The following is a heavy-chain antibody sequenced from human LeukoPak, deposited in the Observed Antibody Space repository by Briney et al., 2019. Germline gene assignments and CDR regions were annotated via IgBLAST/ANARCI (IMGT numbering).Heavy chain of an antibody. J-gene: IGHJ6*03. CDR1: GYTFTGYY. D-gene: IGHD2-21*02. CDR3: ARGVTARGFYYYMDI. Sequence: ASVKVSCKASGYTFTGYYIHWVRQAPGQGLEWMGWINPNSGGTNSAQKFQGRVTMTRDTSITTAYMELSSLRSDDTAVYSCARGVTARGFYYYMDIWGKGTTITISS. CDR2: INPNSGGT. V-gene: IGHV1-2*02.